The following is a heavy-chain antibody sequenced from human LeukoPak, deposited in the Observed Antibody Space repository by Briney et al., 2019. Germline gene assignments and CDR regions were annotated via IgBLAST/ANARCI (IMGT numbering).Heavy chain of an antibody. CDR2: IYPGDSDT. D-gene: IGHD3-16*01. CDR3: ARRARGGAFDI. V-gene: IGHV5-51*01. Sequence: GWIRQPPGKGLEWMGIIYPGDSDTRYSPSFQGQVTISADKSISTAYLQWSSLKASDTAMYYCARRARGGAFDIWGQGTMVTVSS. J-gene: IGHJ3*02.